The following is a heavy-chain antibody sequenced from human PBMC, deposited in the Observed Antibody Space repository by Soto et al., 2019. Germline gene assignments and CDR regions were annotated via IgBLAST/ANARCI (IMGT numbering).Heavy chain of an antibody. V-gene: IGHV4-38-2*01. J-gene: IGHJ6*02. CDR1: GYAISSGFF. CDR2: IYHSGTT. D-gene: IGHD3-10*01. Sequence: SATLSLTCAVSGYAISSGFFWGWLRPPPGKGLEWIGNIYHSGTTYYNPSLESRVTISLDPSKNQFSLTVNSVTAADTALYYCARAGRPGSGSGPLPYDYYAMDVWGQGTTVTVSS. CDR3: ARAGRPGSGSGPLPYDYYAMDV.